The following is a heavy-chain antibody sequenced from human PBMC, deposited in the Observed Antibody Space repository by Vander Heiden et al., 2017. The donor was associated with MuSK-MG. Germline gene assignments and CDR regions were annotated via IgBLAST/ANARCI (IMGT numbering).Heavy chain of an antibody. Sequence: QVQLQESGPGLVKPSETLSLTCTVSGYSISSGYYWGWIRQPPGKGLEWIGSIYHSGSTYYNPSLKSRVTISVDTSKNQFSLKLSSVTAADTAVYYCARDEEVEGAFDIWGQGTMVTVSS. CDR3: ARDEEVEGAFDI. CDR1: GYSISSGYY. V-gene: IGHV4-38-2*02. D-gene: IGHD2-15*01. J-gene: IGHJ3*02. CDR2: IYHSGST.